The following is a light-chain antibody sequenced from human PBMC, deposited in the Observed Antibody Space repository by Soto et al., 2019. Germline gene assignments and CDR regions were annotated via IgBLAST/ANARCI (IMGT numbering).Light chain of an antibody. CDR1: SSDVGGYNY. J-gene: IGLJ2*01. Sequence: QSALTQPRSVSGSPGQSVTISCTGTSSDVGGYNYVSWYLQHPGKAPKVMIYDVSKRPSGVPDRFSGSKSGNTASLTISGLQAEDEADYYCSSYTSSSTYVVFGGGTQLTVL. CDR2: DVS. V-gene: IGLV2-11*01. CDR3: SSYTSSSTYVV.